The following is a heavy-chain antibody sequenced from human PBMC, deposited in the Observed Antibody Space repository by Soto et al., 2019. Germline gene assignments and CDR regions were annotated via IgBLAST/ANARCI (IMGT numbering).Heavy chain of an antibody. CDR3: ARDRYGGNCCDAFDI. D-gene: IGHD2-15*01. CDR2: IRPYIGRN. Sequence: QAQLVQSGPEVKKPGASVSISCKASGYKFTSYGFIWVRQAPGHGLEWVGCIRPYIGRNEYAQKFGGRVRLKRDTSSSTAYMDLSSLRSDDTDVYYCARDRYGGNCCDAFDIWGQGTMVTVSS. J-gene: IGHJ3*02. CDR1: GYKFTSYG. V-gene: IGHV1-18*01.